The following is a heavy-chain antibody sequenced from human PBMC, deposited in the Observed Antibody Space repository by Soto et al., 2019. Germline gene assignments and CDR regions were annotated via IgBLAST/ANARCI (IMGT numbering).Heavy chain of an antibody. CDR1: GFTFNDPY. CDR2: IKNRANSYTT. CDR3: ARAPSYYGSGSDY. Sequence: EVQLVESGGGLVQPGGSLRLSCAASGFTFNDPYMDWVRQAPGKGLEWVGRIKNRANSYTTEYAASVKGRFTISRDDLNNSLYLQMKSLKTEDTAVYYCARAPSYYGSGSDYWGQGTLVTVSS. V-gene: IGHV3-72*01. D-gene: IGHD3-10*01. J-gene: IGHJ4*02.